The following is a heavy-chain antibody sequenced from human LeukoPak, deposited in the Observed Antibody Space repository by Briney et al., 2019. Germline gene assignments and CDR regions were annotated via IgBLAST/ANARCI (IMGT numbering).Heavy chain of an antibody. CDR3: ARAPVVPAAIDYYYYGIDV. CDR1: GGTFSSYA. V-gene: IGHV1-69*04. CDR2: IIPILGIA. Sequence: SVTVSCKASGGTFSSYAISWVRQAPGQGLEWMGRIIPILGIANYAQKFQGRVTITADKSTSTAYMELSSLRSEDTAVYYCARAPVVPAAIDYYYYGIDVWGQGTTVTVSS. D-gene: IGHD2-2*01. J-gene: IGHJ6*02.